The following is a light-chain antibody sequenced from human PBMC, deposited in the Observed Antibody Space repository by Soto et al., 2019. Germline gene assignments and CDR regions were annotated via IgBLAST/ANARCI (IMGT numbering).Light chain of an antibody. J-gene: IGKJ1*01. CDR2: GSS. CDR1: QTVYHGH. Sequence: PGDTATLCCTASQTVYHGHLAWYQQKPGQAPRLLIYGSSTRAAGIPDRFSGSASGTGSTLAISSLKPEDFTVYSCLQYHNLWAFGQGTKVDIK. V-gene: IGKV3D-7*01. CDR3: LQYHNLWA.